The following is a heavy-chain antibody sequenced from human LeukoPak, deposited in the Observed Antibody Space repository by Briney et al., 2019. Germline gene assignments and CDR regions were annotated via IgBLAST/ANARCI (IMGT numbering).Heavy chain of an antibody. D-gene: IGHD3-22*01. CDR2: INPSGGST. CDR3: ARGDSSGYYDGEDAFDI. J-gene: IGHJ3*02. CDR1: GYTFTSYY. Sequence: ASVKVSCKASGYTFTSYYMHWVRQAPGQGREWMGIINPSGGSTSYAQKFQGRVTMTRDTSTSTVYMELSSLRSEDTAVYYCARGDSSGYYDGEDAFDIWGQGTMVTVSS. V-gene: IGHV1-46*01.